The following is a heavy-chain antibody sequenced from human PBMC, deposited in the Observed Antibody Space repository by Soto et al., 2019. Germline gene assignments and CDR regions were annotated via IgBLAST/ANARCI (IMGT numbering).Heavy chain of an antibody. J-gene: IGHJ3*02. CDR3: ARDPSIKGGAFDI. Sequence: QVQLQESGPGLVKPSQTLSLTCTVSGGSVSSGDFYWNWIRQPPGKGLESIGYIYYSGSTYYNPSLKSRVTISLDTSKNQFSLKMNSLTAADTAVYYCARDPSIKGGAFDIWGQGTMVTVSS. CDR1: GGSVSSGDFY. CDR2: IYYSGST. V-gene: IGHV4-30-4*01. D-gene: IGHD5-12*01.